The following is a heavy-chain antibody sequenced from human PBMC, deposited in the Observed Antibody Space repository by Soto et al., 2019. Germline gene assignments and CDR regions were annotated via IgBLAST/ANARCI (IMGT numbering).Heavy chain of an antibody. Sequence: GGSLRLSCAASGLTFSSYAMSWVRQAPGKGLEWVSYISSSGSTIYYADSVKGRFTISRDNAKNSLYLQVNSLRAEDTAVYYCARATLYYDFWSGADNDAFDIWGQGTMVTVSS. CDR1: GLTFSSYA. J-gene: IGHJ3*02. V-gene: IGHV3-48*04. CDR3: ARATLYYDFWSGADNDAFDI. CDR2: ISSSGSTI. D-gene: IGHD3-3*01.